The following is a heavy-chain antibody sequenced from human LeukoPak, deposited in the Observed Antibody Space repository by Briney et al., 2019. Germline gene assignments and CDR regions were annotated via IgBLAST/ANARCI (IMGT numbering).Heavy chain of an antibody. J-gene: IGHJ6*02. D-gene: IGHD3-16*01. CDR1: GFTFDNYN. CDR3: ARGGGLDV. CDR2: INHNGNVN. Sequence: GGSLRLSCGASGFTFDNYNMNWVRQAPGKGLEWVASINHNGNVNYYVDSVKGRFTISRDNAKNSLYLQMSNLRAEDTAVYFCARGGGLDVWGQGATVTVSS. V-gene: IGHV3-7*03.